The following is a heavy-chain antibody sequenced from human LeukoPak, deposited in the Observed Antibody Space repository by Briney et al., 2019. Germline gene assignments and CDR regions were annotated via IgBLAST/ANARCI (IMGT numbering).Heavy chain of an antibody. J-gene: IGHJ4*02. Sequence: ASVKVSCKTSGYIFTSYGISWVRQAPGQGVEWMGWINAYNGNTNYAQKLQGRVTMTTDTSTSTAYMELRSLRSDDTAVYFCARVSTGITGTPYYFDYWGQGTLVTVSS. CDR3: ARVSTGITGTPYYFDY. CDR2: INAYNGNT. V-gene: IGHV1-18*01. CDR1: GYIFTSYG. D-gene: IGHD1-14*01.